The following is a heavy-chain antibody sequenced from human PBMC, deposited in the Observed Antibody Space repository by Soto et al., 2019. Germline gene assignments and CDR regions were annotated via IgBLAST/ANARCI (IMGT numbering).Heavy chain of an antibody. J-gene: IGHJ4*02. Sequence: GGSLRLSCTASGFGFSSYAMTWVRQAPGKGLEWVSSTTDDGGRTFYADSVKGRFTISRDNSNNRLYLQMNSLRAEDTALYYCAKGGVFGTGAYYNVAYWGQGTLVTVSS. CDR2: TTDDGGRT. V-gene: IGHV3-23*01. CDR3: AKGGVFGTGAYYNVAY. CDR1: GFGFSSYA. D-gene: IGHD3-10*01.